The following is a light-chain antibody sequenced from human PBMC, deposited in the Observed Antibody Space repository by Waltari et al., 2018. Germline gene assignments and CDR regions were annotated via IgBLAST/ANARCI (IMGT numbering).Light chain of an antibody. CDR1: SSAVGSYNF. Sequence: QSALTQPASVSGSPGQSITISCTGTSSAVGSYNFVSWYQQHPGKAPKLIISEVTKRPAGFSTRFAGSKSGNTASLTISGLPADDEADYYCCSFASRIGVVGGGTKVTVL. CDR2: EVT. V-gene: IGLV2-23*02. CDR3: CSFASRIGV. J-gene: IGLJ2*01.